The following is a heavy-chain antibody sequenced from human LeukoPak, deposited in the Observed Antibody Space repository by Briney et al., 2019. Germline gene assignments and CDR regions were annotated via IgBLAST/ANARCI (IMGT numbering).Heavy chain of an antibody. D-gene: IGHD3-10*01. CDR3: AREKLLWFGELLPLRGMGV. CDR1: GYTFTSYY. V-gene: IGHV1-46*01. Sequence: ASVKVSCTASGYTFTSYYMHWVRQAPGQGLEWMGIINPSGGSTSYAQKFQGRVTITRDTSTSTVYMELSSLRSEDTAVYYCAREKLLWFGELLPLRGMGVWGQGTTVTVSS. J-gene: IGHJ6*02. CDR2: INPSGGST.